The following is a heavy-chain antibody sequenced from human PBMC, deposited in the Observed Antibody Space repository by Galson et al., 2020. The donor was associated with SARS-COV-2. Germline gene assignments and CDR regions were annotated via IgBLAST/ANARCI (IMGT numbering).Heavy chain of an antibody. CDR2: IIPIFGTA. V-gene: IGHV1-69*13. CDR1: GGTFSSTA. J-gene: IGHJ5*02. D-gene: IGHD6-13*01. Sequence: SVTVSRKASGGTFSSTAISWVRPAPGQGLEWMGGIIPIFGTANYAQKLQGRVTITAAESTSTAYMELSSLRSEDTAVYYCARDSAGIAAAGRLGYNWFDPWGQGTLVTVSS. CDR3: ARDSAGIAAAGRLGYNWFDP.